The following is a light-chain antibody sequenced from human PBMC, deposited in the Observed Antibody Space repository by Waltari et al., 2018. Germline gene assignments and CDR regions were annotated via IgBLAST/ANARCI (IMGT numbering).Light chain of an antibody. J-gene: IGKJ1*01. CDR2: YAN. CDR1: QVISSY. V-gene: IGKV1-39*01. CDR3: QQGNSNPRT. Sequence: DIQMSQSPSSRSASVGDRVTITCRASQVISSYLNWYQQKPGKAPKLLIYYANSLASGVPSRFSGSGSGTEFTLTISSLQPEDFATYYCQQGNSNPRTFGQGTKVEIK.